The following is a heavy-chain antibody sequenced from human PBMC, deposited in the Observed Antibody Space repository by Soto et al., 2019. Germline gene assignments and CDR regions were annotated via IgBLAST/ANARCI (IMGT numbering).Heavy chain of an antibody. V-gene: IGHV4-61*01. CDR1: LGSMSSLTNY. CDR3: ARYSSSGGFDP. D-gene: IGHD6-6*01. J-gene: IGHJ5*02. Sequence: PSETRSLTCTVCLGSMSSLTNYWSCILQPPGKGLDLIANIYYSGSTNYNPSLKILVTISVDTSKNQSSLKLSSVTAADTAVYYCARYSSSGGFDPWGQGTLVTVSS. CDR2: IYYSGST.